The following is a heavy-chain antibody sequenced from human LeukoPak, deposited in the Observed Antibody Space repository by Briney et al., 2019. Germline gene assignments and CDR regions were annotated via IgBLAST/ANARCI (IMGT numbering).Heavy chain of an antibody. V-gene: IGHV3-30-3*01. CDR2: ISYDGSNK. CDR3: ARGDGWLLPHYYFDY. Sequence: PGGSLRLSCAASGFTFSSYAMHWVRQAPGKGLEWVAVISYDGSNKYYADSVKGRFTISRDNPKNTLYLQMNSLRAEDTAVYYCARGDGWLLPHYYFDYWGQGTLVTVSS. J-gene: IGHJ4*02. CDR1: GFTFSSYA. D-gene: IGHD3-22*01.